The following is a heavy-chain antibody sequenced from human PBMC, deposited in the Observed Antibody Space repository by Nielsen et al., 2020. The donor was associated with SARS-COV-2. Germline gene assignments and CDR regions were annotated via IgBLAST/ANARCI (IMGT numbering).Heavy chain of an antibody. J-gene: IGHJ3*02. Sequence: ASVKVSCRGSGYTFTTYGVQWVRQAPGQSLEWMGWINTGSGHTKYSQKFEGRVTISTDTPATTAYLEMTSLRSEDTALYYCARGTLHYDTSISYHYPGTFDIWGQGTLVTVSS. D-gene: IGHD3-16*02. CDR1: GYTFTTYG. V-gene: IGHV1-3*04. CDR3: ARGTLHYDTSISYHYPGTFDI. CDR2: INTGSGHT.